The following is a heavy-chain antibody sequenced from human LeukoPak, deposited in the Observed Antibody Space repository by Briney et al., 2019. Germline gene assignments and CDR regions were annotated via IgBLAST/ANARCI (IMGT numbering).Heavy chain of an antibody. CDR1: GFTFSSYG. V-gene: IGHV3-30*03. CDR2: ISYDGGKN. Sequence: GGSLRLSCAASGFTFSSYGIHWVRQAPGKGLEWVAVISYDGGKNYYADSVKGRFTISRDNSKNTLDLQMNSLRAEDTAVYYCARTLYYYDSSGYRYYYYGMDVWGQGTTVTVSS. CDR3: ARTLYYYDSSGYRYYYYGMDV. D-gene: IGHD3-22*01. J-gene: IGHJ6*02.